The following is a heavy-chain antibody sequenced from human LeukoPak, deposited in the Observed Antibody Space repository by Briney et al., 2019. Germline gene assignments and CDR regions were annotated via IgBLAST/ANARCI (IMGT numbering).Heavy chain of an antibody. J-gene: IGHJ4*02. V-gene: IGHV1-69*13. Sequence: SVKVSCKASGGTFSSYAISWVRQAPGQGLEWMGGIIPIFGTANYAQKFQGRVTITADESTSTAYMELSSLRSEDTAVYYCARTNILTGTPSGYWGQGTLVTVSS. CDR2: IIPIFGTA. CDR3: ARTNILTGTPSGY. D-gene: IGHD3-9*01. CDR1: GGTFSSYA.